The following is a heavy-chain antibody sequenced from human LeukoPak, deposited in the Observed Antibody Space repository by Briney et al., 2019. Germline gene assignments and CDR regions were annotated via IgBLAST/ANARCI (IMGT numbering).Heavy chain of an antibody. J-gene: IGHJ4*02. Sequence: GGSLRLSCAVSGFSVSGYWMTWVRQAPGKGLEWVANIKRDGSEKNYVDSVKGRFTISRDNAENSLFLQMNSLRVEDTAVYYCAREWQGGIAAAGTRIEGDYWGQGTLVAVTS. CDR1: GFSVSGYW. CDR3: AREWQGGIAAAGTRIEGDY. D-gene: IGHD6-13*01. CDR2: IKRDGSEK. V-gene: IGHV3-7*01.